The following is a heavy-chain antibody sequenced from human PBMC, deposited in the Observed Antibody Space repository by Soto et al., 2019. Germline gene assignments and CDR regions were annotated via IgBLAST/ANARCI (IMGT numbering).Heavy chain of an antibody. V-gene: IGHV3-23*01. CDR1: GFPFSSYA. CDR3: AKDPPSERMQPDYGMDV. Sequence: EVQLLESGGGLVQPGGSVRLSCAASGFPFSSYAMSWVRQAPGKGLEWVSAISGNGAETSYAASVRGRFTISRDNSRDTLYLQMNSLRVEDTAVYYCAKDPPSERMQPDYGMDVWGQGTTVTVSS. CDR2: ISGNGAET. D-gene: IGHD6-13*01. J-gene: IGHJ6*02.